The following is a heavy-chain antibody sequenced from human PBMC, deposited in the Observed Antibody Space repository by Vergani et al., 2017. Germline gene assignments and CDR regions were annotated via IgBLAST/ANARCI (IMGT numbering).Heavy chain of an antibody. V-gene: IGHV4-59*01. CDR3: ARRSAVATYGYYYYYMDV. CDR1: DGSISSYY. J-gene: IGHJ6*03. Sequence: QVQLQESGPGLVKPSETLSLTCTVSDGSISSYYWSWIRQPPGKGLEWIGYIYYSGSTNYNPSLKSRVTISVDTSKNQFSLKLSSVTAADTAVYYCARRSAVATYGYYYYYMDVWGKGTTVTVSS. D-gene: IGHD5-12*01. CDR2: IYYSGST.